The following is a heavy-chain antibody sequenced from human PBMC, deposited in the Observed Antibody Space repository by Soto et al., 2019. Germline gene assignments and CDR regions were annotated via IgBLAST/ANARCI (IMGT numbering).Heavy chain of an antibody. CDR2: MNPNSGNI. V-gene: IGHV1-8*01. CDR1: GYTFTSYD. CDR3: ARQALSRTGFDP. J-gene: IGHJ5*02. Sequence: GASVKVSCKASGYTFTSYDINWVRQAAGQGLEWMGWMNPNSGNIGYAQKFQGRVTMTRNTSISTAYMELSSLRSEDTAVYYCARQALSRTGFDPWGQGTLVTVSS.